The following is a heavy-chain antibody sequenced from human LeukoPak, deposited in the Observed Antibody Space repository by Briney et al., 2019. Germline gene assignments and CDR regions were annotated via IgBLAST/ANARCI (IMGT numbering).Heavy chain of an antibody. CDR3: ARETSQKGAHYMDV. CDR1: GGSISSYY. V-gene: IGHV4-59*01. J-gene: IGHJ6*03. CDR2: IYYSGST. D-gene: IGHD3-16*01. Sequence: SETLSLTCTVPGGSISSYYWSWIRQPPGKGLEWIGYIYYSGSTNYNPSLKSRVTISVDTSKNQFSLKLSSVTAADTAVYYCARETSQKGAHYMDVWGKGTTVTISS.